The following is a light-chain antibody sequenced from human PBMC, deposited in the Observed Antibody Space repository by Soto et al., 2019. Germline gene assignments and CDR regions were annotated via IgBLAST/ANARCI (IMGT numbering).Light chain of an antibody. V-gene: IGKV1-39*01. J-gene: IGKJ1*01. CDR1: QSISSY. CDR3: QQSYSTLRT. CDR2: AAS. Sequence: DIQMTQSPSSLSASVVDRVTITCRASQSISSYLNWYQQKPGKAPKLLIYAASSLQSGVPSRFSGSGSGTDFTLTIGSLQPEDFATYYCQQSYSTLRTFGQGTKVDIK.